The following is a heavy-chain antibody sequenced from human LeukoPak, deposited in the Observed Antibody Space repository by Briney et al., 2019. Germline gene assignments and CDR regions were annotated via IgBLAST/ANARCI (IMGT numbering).Heavy chain of an antibody. J-gene: IGHJ4*02. Sequence: GGSLRLSCAASGFRFDDHGMSWVRQVPGKGLEWVSGINWNGGSTGYGDSVKGRFTISRDNAKNTLYLQMSSLRAEDTAVYYCVAYNCNNPDYWGQGTLVTVSS. CDR1: GFRFDDHG. CDR2: INWNGGST. D-gene: IGHD1/OR15-1a*01. V-gene: IGHV3-20*04. CDR3: VAYNCNNPDY.